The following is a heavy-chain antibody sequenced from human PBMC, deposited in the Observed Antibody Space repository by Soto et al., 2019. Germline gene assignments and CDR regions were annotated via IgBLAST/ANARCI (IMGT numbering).Heavy chain of an antibody. CDR2: IRSRANNFAT. J-gene: IGHJ4*02. D-gene: IGHD2-2*01. V-gene: IGHV3-73*01. CDR3: TRGYCTSTTCWGLDY. CDR1: GFTFSGAA. Sequence: EVQLVQSGGGLVQPGGSLKLSCAASGFTFSGAAMHWVRQASGKGLEWLGRIRSRANNFATAYAASVKGRFAISRDDSKSTAYLKMNSLKIEDTAVYYCTRGYCTSTTCWGLDYWGQGILVTVSS.